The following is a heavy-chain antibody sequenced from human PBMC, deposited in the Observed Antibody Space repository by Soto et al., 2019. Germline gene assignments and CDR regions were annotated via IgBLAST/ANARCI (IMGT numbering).Heavy chain of an antibody. CDR2: IYSGGST. D-gene: IGHD6-13*01. V-gene: IGHV3-53*01. J-gene: IGHJ3*02. CDR1: GFTVSSNY. Sequence: EVQLVESGGGLIQPGGSLRLSCAASGFTVSSNYMSWVRQAPGKGLEWVSVIYSGGSTYYADFVKGRFTISRDNSKNTLYLQMNSLRAEDTAVYYCATANLSSSWYWSEWGAFDIWGQGTMVTVSS. CDR3: ATANLSSSWYWSEWGAFDI.